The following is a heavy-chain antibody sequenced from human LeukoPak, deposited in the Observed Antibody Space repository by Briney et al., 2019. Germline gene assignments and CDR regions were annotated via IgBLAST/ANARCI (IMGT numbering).Heavy chain of an antibody. CDR3: ARDQGLQYQTRESDY. J-gene: IGHJ4*02. CDR1: GFTFDDYG. V-gene: IGHV3-20*04. D-gene: IGHD4-11*01. CDR2: INWNGGST. Sequence: GGSLRLSCAASGFTFDDYGMSCVREAPGKGREWVSGINWNGGSTGYADSVKGRFTISRDNAKNSLYLQMNSLRAEDTALYYCARDQGLQYQTRESDYWGQGTLVTVSS.